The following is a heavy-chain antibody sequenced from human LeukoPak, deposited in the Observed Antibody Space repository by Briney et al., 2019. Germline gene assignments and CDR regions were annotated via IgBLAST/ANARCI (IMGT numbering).Heavy chain of an antibody. CDR2: ISAYNGNT. CDR3: ARDEGQLVPVDY. CDR1: GYTFTGYY. V-gene: IGHV1-18*04. D-gene: IGHD6-6*01. J-gene: IGHJ4*02. Sequence: ASVKVSCKASGYTFTGYYMHWVRQAPGQGLEWMGWISAYNGNTNYAQKLQGRVTMTTDTSTSTAYMELRSLRSDDTAVYYCARDEGQLVPVDYWGQGTLVTVSS.